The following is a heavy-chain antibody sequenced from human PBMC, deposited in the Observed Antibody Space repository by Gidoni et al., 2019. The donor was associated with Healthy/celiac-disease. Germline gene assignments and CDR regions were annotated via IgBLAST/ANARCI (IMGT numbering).Heavy chain of an antibody. CDR3: ARGPGDEGGMATPG. D-gene: IGHD5-12*01. V-gene: IGHV4-34*01. CDR2: INHSGST. Sequence: HVQLQKWGAGLLKPSETLSLTCAVYGGSFSGYYWSWIRQPPGKGLEWIGEINHSGSTNYNPSLKSRVTISVDTSKNQFSLKLSAVTAADTAVYYCARGPGDEGGMATPGWGQGTLVTVSS. J-gene: IGHJ4*02. CDR1: GGSFSGYY.